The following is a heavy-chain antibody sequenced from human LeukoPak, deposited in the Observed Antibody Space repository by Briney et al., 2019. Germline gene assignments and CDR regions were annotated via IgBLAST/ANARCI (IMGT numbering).Heavy chain of an antibody. V-gene: IGHV4-34*01. CDR1: GGSFSGYY. CDR3: ARAWSSSYRIFDY. D-gene: IGHD2-15*01. J-gene: IGHJ4*02. Sequence: SETLSLTCAVYGGSFSGYYWSWIRQPPAKGLEWIGEINHSGSTNYNPSLKSRVTISVDTSKNQFSLKLSSVTAADTAVYYCARAWSSSYRIFDYWGQGTLVTVSS. CDR2: INHSGST.